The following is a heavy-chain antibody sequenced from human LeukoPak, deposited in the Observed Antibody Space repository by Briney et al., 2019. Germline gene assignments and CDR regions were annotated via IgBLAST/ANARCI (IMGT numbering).Heavy chain of an antibody. CDR1: GYTFIGYY. V-gene: IGHV1-2*02. Sequence: GASVKVSCKASGYTFIGYYMHWVRQAPGQGLEWMGWINPNSGGTNYAQKFQGRVTMTRDTSISTAYMELSRLRSGDTAVYYCARLDSIAARPGGPGYYFDYWGQGTLVTVSS. CDR3: ARLDSIAARPGGPGYYFDY. CDR2: INPNSGGT. D-gene: IGHD6-6*01. J-gene: IGHJ4*02.